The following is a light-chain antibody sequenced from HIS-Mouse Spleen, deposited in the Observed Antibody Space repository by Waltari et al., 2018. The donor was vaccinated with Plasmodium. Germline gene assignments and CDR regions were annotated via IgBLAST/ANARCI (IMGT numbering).Light chain of an antibody. CDR2: DAS. CDR1: QSVSSY. J-gene: IGKJ4*01. CDR3: QQRSNWSRT. V-gene: IGKV3-11*01. Sequence: EIVLTQSPATLSLSPGERATLSCRASQSVSSYLAWFQQKPGQAPRLLIYDASNRATGIPARFSGSGSGTDFTLTISSLEPEDFAVYYCQQRSNWSRTFGGGTK.